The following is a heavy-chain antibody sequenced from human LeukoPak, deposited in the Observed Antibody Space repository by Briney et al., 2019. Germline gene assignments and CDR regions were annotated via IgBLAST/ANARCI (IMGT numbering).Heavy chain of an antibody. D-gene: IGHD2-21*02. Sequence: GASPQISCKGAGYNFATYWIAWVRQMPGKGLQWRRSSFPGGCGTNYNPSFQGQVTISADTSMNTSSLQLSSLKPSHPAMYFCARSLTSNTYCGGDCSFDNWRQGSRVSVSS. V-gene: IGHV5-51*01. J-gene: IGHJ4*02. CDR2: SFPGGCGT. CDR1: GYNFATYW. CDR3: ARSLTSNTYCGGDCSFDN.